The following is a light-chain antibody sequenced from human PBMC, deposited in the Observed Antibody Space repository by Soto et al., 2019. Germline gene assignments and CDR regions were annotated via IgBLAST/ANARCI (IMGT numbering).Light chain of an antibody. CDR1: QSISGW. J-gene: IGKJ4*01. Sequence: DIQMTQSPSTLSASVGDRVTITCRASQSISGWLAWYQQKPGKAPKFLIYDVSNLESGVPLRFSGSGSGTEFTLTISSLQPDDFATYYCQQDYNYPLTFGGGTKVDIK. CDR2: DVS. V-gene: IGKV1-5*01. CDR3: QQDYNYPLT.